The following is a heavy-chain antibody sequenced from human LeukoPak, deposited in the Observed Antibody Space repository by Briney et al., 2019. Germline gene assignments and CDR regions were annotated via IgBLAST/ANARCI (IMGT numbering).Heavy chain of an antibody. Sequence: GASVKVSCKASGYTFTSYYMHWVRQAPGQGLEWMGIINPSGGSTSYAQKFQGRVTMTRDMSTSTVYMELSSLRSEDTAVYYCARDLAYYGSGSYYNFWYYYYMDVWGKGTTVTVSS. J-gene: IGHJ6*03. CDR1: GYTFTSYY. D-gene: IGHD3-10*01. CDR3: ARDLAYYGSGSYYNFWYYYYMDV. CDR2: INPSGGST. V-gene: IGHV1-46*01.